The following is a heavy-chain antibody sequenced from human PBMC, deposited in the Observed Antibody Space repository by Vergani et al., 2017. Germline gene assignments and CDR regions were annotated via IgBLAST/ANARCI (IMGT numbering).Heavy chain of an antibody. J-gene: IGHJ5*02. V-gene: IGHV1-69*04. CDR2: IIPILGIA. Sequence: QVQLAQSGAEVKKPGSSVKVSCKASGGTFSSYAISWVRQAPGQGLEWMGRIIPILGIANYAQKFQGRVTITADKSTSTAYMELSSLRSEDTAVYFCARVRGLAAAYNWFDPWGQGTLVTVSS. CDR1: GGTFSSYA. D-gene: IGHD6-13*01. CDR3: ARVRGLAAAYNWFDP.